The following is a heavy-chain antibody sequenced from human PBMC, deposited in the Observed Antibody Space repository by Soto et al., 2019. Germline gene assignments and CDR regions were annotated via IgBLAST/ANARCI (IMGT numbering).Heavy chain of an antibody. V-gene: IGHV5-51*01. CDR1: GSSFNSYW. Sequence: GESLKISCKGSGSSFNSYWIGWVRQMPGKGLEWMGSIYPSDSDTRYSPSFQGQVTISADKPLSTAYLQWSSLKASDTAKYYCPRLTNDILNNPRYYYCYGIDVWGRGTTVTVSS. D-gene: IGHD3-9*01. CDR3: PRLTNDILNNPRYYYCYGIDV. J-gene: IGHJ6*02. CDR2: IYPSDSDT.